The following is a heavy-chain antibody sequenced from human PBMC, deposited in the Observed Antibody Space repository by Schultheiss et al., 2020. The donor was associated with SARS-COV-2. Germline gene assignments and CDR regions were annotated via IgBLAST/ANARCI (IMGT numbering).Heavy chain of an antibody. V-gene: IGHV5-51*01. J-gene: IGHJ4*02. Sequence: GGSLRLSCKGSGYSFTSYWIGWVRQMPGKGLEWMGIIYPGDSDTRYSPSFQGQVTISADKSISTAYLQWSSLKASDTAMYYCARHRGNSYFDYWGQGTLVTVSS. CDR1: GYSFTSYW. CDR3: ARHRGNSYFDY. D-gene: IGHD1-7*01. CDR2: IYPGDSDT.